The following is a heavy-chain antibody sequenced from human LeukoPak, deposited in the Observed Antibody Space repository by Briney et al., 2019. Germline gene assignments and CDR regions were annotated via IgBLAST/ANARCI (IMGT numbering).Heavy chain of an antibody. D-gene: IGHD3-9*01. CDR3: ARGAILRYFDWLHISPHYYYYMDV. Sequence: PSETLSLTCTVSGGSISSYYWSWIRQPPGKGLEWIGYIYYSGSTNYNPSLKSRVTISVDTSKNQFSLKLSSVTAADTAVYYCARGAILRYFDWLHISPHYYYYMDVWGKGTTVTVSS. J-gene: IGHJ6*03. CDR1: GGSISSYY. V-gene: IGHV4-59*01. CDR2: IYYSGST.